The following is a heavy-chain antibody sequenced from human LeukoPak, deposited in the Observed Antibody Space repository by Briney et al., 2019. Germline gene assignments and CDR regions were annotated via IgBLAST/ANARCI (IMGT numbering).Heavy chain of an antibody. CDR1: GGSFSGYY. V-gene: IGHV4-34*01. CDR2: IYHSGST. Sequence: LSLTCAVYGGSFSGYYWSWIRQPPGKGLEWIGEIYHSGSTNYNPSLKSRVTISVDKSKNQFSLKLSPVTAADTAVYYCARAMDTAMASFDYWGQGTLVTVSS. J-gene: IGHJ4*02. D-gene: IGHD5-18*01. CDR3: ARAMDTAMASFDY.